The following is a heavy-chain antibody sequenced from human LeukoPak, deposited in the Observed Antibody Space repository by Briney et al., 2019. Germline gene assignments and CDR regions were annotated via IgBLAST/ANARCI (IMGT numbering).Heavy chain of an antibody. CDR3: ARGRLGGSGSYYNVLDY. J-gene: IGHJ4*02. CDR2: ISYSGST. CDR1: GGSLSSYY. V-gene: IGHV4-59*01. D-gene: IGHD3-10*01. Sequence: SETLSLTCTVSGGSLSSYYWSWIRQPPGKGLEWIGYISYSGSTNYNPSLKRRVTISVDTSRNQFSLKLSSVTAADTAVYYCARGRLGGSGSYYNVLDYWGQGTLVTVSS.